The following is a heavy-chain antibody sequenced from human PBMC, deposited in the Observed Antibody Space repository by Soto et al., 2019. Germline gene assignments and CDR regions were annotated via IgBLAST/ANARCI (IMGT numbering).Heavy chain of an antibody. CDR2: INAGGGYT. CDR1: GYTFTSYY. D-gene: IGHD4-17*01. Sequence: ASVKVSCKASGYTFTSYYMNWVRQAPGQRLEWLGRINAGGGYTNYAQRLQGRVTISRDTSTSTAYMELSSLRPEDTAVYYCAADVGGYIYGLAWHWGPGTLVTVSS. J-gene: IGHJ4*02. CDR3: AADVGGYIYGLAWH. V-gene: IGHV1-46*01.